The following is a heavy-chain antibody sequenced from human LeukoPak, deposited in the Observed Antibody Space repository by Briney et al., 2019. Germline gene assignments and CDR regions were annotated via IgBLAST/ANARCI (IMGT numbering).Heavy chain of an antibody. D-gene: IGHD5-12*01. CDR3: ARAGYSGYDLYY. CDR1: GGSISSYY. J-gene: IGHJ4*02. Sequence: RTSETLSLTCTISGGSISSYYWSWIRQPPGKGLEWIGYIYYSGSTNYNPSLKSRVTISVDTSKNQFSLKLSSVTAADTAVYYCARAGYSGYDLYYWGQGTLVTVSS. CDR2: IYYSGST. V-gene: IGHV4-59*01.